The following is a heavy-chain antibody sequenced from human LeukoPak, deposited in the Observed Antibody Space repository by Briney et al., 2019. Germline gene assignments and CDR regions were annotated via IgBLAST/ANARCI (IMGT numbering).Heavy chain of an antibody. CDR3: ARTPGLSRYSSSSY. CDR1: GGSISSYY. CDR2: IYYSGST. D-gene: IGHD6-13*01. Sequence: SETLSLTCTVSGGSISSYYWSWIRQPPGKGLEWIGYIYYSGSTNYNPSLKSRVTISVDTSKNQFSLKLSSVTAADTAVYYCARTPGLSRYSSSSYWGQGTLVTVSS. J-gene: IGHJ1*01. V-gene: IGHV4-59*01.